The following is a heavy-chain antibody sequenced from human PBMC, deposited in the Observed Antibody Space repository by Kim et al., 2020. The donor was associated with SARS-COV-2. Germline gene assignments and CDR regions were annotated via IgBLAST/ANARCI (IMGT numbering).Heavy chain of an antibody. J-gene: IGHJ5*02. Sequence: SETLSLTCAVSGGSISSSNWWSWVRQPPGKGLEWIGEIYHSGSTNYNPSLKSRVTISVDKSKNQFSLKLSSVTAADTAVYYCARAPLGYCSSTSCYRDNWFDPWGQGTLVTVSS. CDR3: ARAPLGYCSSTSCYRDNWFDP. V-gene: IGHV4-4*02. D-gene: IGHD2-2*01. CDR2: IYHSGST. CDR1: GGSISSSNW.